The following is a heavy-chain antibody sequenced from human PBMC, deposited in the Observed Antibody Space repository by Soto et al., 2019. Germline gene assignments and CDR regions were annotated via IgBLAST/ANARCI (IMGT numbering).Heavy chain of an antibody. J-gene: IGHJ4*02. CDR1: GGTFSSYS. Sequence: SVKVCCKASGGTFSSYSISWVRQAPGQGLEWMGGIIPIFGTANYAQKFQGRVTITADESTSTAYMELSSLRSEDTAVYYCARGGVDYYDSSGYSKHFDYWGQGTLVTVSS. D-gene: IGHD3-22*01. CDR2: IIPIFGTA. CDR3: ARGGVDYYDSSGYSKHFDY. V-gene: IGHV1-69*13.